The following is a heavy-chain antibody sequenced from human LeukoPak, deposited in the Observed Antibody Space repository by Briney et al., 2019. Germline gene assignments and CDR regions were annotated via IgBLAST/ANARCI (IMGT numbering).Heavy chain of an antibody. V-gene: IGHV4-34*01. J-gene: IGHJ4*02. Sequence: SETLSLTRAVYGGSFSGYYWSWIRQPPGKGLEWIGEINHSGSTNYNPSLKSRVTISVDTSKNQFSLKLSSVTAADTAVYYCARLWSTYCSGGSCPHQPNYWGQGTLVTVSS. CDR2: INHSGST. D-gene: IGHD2-15*01. CDR1: GGSFSGYY. CDR3: ARLWSTYCSGGSCPHQPNY.